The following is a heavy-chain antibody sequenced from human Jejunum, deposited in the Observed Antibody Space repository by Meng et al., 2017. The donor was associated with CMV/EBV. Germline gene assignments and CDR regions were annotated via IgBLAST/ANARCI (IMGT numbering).Heavy chain of an antibody. CDR1: GSISSSSYY. Sequence: GSISSSSYYWGWVRQPPGKGLEWVARIYYRGSTYYNVALKGRVTISEDTSKNQFSLKLSSVTAADTAVYYCARDPNWNDRYYFDYWGQGALGTVSS. V-gene: IGHV4-39*07. CDR3: ARDPNWNDRYYFDY. J-gene: IGHJ4*02. D-gene: IGHD1-1*01. CDR2: IYYRGST.